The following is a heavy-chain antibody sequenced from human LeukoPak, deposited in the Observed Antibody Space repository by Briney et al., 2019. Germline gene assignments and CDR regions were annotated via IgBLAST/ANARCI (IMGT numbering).Heavy chain of an antibody. V-gene: IGHV1-2*02. CDR2: INPNSGGT. Sequence: ASVKVSCKASGYTFTGYYMHWVRQAPGQGLEWMGWINPNSGGTNYAQKFQGRVTMTRDTSISTAYMELSRLRSEDRAVYYFAGGNTVSGGGYYYGMDVWGQGTTVTVSS. CDR1: GYTFTGYY. J-gene: IGHJ6*02. CDR3: AGGNTVSGGGYYYGMDV. D-gene: IGHD1-26*01.